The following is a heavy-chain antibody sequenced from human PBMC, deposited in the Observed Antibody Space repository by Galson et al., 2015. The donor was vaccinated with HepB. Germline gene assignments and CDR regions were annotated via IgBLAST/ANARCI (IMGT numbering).Heavy chain of an antibody. CDR2: INPGDSDT. CDR3: ARQGNGGLFDQ. J-gene: IGHJ4*02. D-gene: IGHD3-10*01. Sequence: QSGAEVKKPGESLKISCKGSGYSFTSFWIGWVRQMPGKGLEWMGTINPGDSDTRYTPSFHGQVTISVDKSISTAYLQWSSRKASDTAMYHCARQGNGGLFDQWGQGTLLSVSA. V-gene: IGHV5-51*01. CDR1: GYSFTSFW.